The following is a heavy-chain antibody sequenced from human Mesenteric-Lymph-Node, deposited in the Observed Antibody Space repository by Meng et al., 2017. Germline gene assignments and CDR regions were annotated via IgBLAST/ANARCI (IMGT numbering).Heavy chain of an antibody. CDR3: ARQIFEFGYGGNSPFDY. CDR2: IGHSGIN. D-gene: IGHD4-23*01. Sequence: QPQLQESGPGLVKPSEALSLTCSVSGGSISTSGYYWGWIRQPPGKGLEWIGSIGHSGINYHNPSLKSRLTISVDTSKSQLALKLSSVTAADTAVYYCARQIFEFGYGGNSPFDYWGQGTLVTVSS. J-gene: IGHJ4*02. CDR1: GGSISTSGYY. V-gene: IGHV4-39*01.